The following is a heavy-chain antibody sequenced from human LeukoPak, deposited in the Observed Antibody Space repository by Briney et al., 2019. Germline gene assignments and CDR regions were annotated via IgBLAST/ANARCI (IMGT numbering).Heavy chain of an antibody. J-gene: IGHJ6*03. Sequence: PSETLSLTCTVSGGSISSYYWSWIRQPPGKGLEWIGYIYYSGSTNYNPSLKSRVTISVDTSKNQFSLKLSSVTAADTAVYYCARAGYFDWLSDYYYYYMDVWGKGTTVTISS. D-gene: IGHD3-9*01. CDR3: ARAGYFDWLSDYYYYYMDV. CDR2: IYYSGST. V-gene: IGHV4-59*01. CDR1: GGSISSYY.